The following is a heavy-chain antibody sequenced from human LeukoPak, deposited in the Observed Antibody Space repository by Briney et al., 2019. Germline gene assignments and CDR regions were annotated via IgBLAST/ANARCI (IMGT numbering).Heavy chain of an antibody. Sequence: ASVKVSCKASGYTFTGYYMHWVRRVPGQGLEWMGRINPNSGGTNYAQKLQGRVTMTRDTSISTAYMELSRLRSDDTAVYYCASVEMATIHDYYYMDVWGKGTTVTVSS. V-gene: IGHV1-2*06. CDR1: GYTFTGYY. J-gene: IGHJ6*03. CDR3: ASVEMATIHDYYYMDV. CDR2: INPNSGGT. D-gene: IGHD5-24*01.